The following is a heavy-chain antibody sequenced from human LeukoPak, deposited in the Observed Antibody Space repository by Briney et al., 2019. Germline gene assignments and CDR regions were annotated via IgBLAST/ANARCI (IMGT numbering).Heavy chain of an antibody. CDR1: GGSISSGSYY. D-gene: IGHD6-19*01. CDR3: ARSQQWLVPVDYFHY. V-gene: IGHV4-39*01. Sequence: SETLSLTCTVSGGSISSGSYYWGWIRQPPGKGLEWIGSIYYSGSTYYNPSLKSRVTISVDTSKNQFSLKLSSVTAADAAVYYCARSQQWLVPVDYFHYGGRGTLVTVSS. J-gene: IGHJ4*02. CDR2: IYYSGST.